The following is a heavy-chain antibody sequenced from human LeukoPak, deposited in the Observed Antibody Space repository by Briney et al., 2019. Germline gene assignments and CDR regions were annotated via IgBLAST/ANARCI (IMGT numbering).Heavy chain of an antibody. J-gene: IGHJ6*04. V-gene: IGHV4-34*01. CDR3: ASGPGSRVYYYGSGSYADV. Sequence: GSLRLSCAASGFTFSSYSMNWVRQAPGKGLEWIGEINHSGSTNYNPSLKSRVTISVDTSKNQFSLKLSSVTAADTAVYYCASGPGSRVYYYGSGSYADVWGKGTTVTISS. CDR1: GFTFSSYS. CDR2: INHSGST. D-gene: IGHD3-10*01.